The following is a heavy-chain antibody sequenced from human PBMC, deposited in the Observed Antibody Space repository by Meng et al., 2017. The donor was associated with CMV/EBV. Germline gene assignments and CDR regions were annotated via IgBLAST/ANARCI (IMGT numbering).Heavy chain of an antibody. J-gene: IGHJ6*02. D-gene: IGHD3-3*01. CDR2: INPNSGGT. Sequence: ASVKVSCKASGYTFTCYYMHWVRQAPGQGPEWMGWINPNSGGTNYAQKFQGRVTMTRDTSISTAYMELSRLRSDDTAVYYFARDEKVTIFGVVNARGGYGMDVWGQGATVTVSS. CDR3: ARDEKVTIFGVVNARGGYGMDV. V-gene: IGHV1-2*02. CDR1: GYTFTCYY.